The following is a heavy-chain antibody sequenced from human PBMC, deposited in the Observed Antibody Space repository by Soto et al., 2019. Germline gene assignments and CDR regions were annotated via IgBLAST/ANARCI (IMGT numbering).Heavy chain of an antibody. V-gene: IGHV1-18*04. J-gene: IGHJ3*02. D-gene: IGHD3-3*01. CDR3: ARGRYDFWSGYYRVSAFDT. Sequence: ASVKVSCKASGYTFTSYGISWVRQAPGQGLEWLGWISTYNGNTNYAQKLQGRVTMTTDTSTSTAYMELRSLRSDDTAVYYCARGRYDFWSGYYRVSAFDTWGQGTMVTVSS. CDR2: ISTYNGNT. CDR1: GYTFTSYG.